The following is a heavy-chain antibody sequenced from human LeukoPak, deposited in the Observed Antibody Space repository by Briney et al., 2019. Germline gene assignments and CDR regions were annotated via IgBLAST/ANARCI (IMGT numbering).Heavy chain of an antibody. CDR2: IYSGGST. Sequence: GGSLRLSCAASGFTVSSNYMSWVRQAPGKGLEWVSVIYSGGSTYYADSLKGRFTISRDNSKNTLYLQMNSLRAEDMAVYYCARRVISDYWGQGTLVIVSS. CDR1: GFTVSSNY. V-gene: IGHV3-53*01. J-gene: IGHJ4*02. CDR3: ARRVISDY. D-gene: IGHD3-22*01.